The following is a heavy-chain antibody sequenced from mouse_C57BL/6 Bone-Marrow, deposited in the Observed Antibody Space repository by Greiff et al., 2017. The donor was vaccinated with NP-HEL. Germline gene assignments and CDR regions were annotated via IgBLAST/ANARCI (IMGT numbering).Heavy chain of an antibody. CDR1: GYTFTSSW. J-gene: IGHJ2*01. CDR3: AIPSYDYVDY. Sequence: QVQLQQPGAELVKPGASVKVSCKASGYTFTSSWMHWVKQRPGQGLEWIGRLHPSDSDTNYTQKLKGKATLTVDKSSSTAYMQLSSLTSENSAVYYCAIPSYDYVDYWGQGTTRTVSS. D-gene: IGHD2-4*01. V-gene: IGHV1-74*01. CDR2: LHPSDSDT.